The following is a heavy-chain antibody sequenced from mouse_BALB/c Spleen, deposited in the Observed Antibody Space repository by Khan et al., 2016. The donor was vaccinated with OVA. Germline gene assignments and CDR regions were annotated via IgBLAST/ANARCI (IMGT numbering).Heavy chain of an antibody. CDR1: GYSITSGYF. Sequence: EVQLQESGPGLVKPSQSLSLTCSVTGYSITSGYFWNWIRQFPGNKLEWMGYIRYDGNSNYNPSLKNRISITRYTSKNQVFLKLNSVTPEDTATYYCARGGSSGPAWFAYWGQGTLVTVSA. J-gene: IGHJ3*01. V-gene: IGHV3-6*02. D-gene: IGHD3-1*01. CDR2: IRYDGNS. CDR3: ARGGSSGPAWFAY.